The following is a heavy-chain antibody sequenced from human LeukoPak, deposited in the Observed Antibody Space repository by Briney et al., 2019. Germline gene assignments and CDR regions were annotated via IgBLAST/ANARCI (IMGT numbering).Heavy chain of an antibody. D-gene: IGHD2-21*02. CDR1: GFTFSNAW. Sequence: GGSLRLSCAASGFTFSNAWMSWVRQAPGKGLEWVVRIKSKTDGGTTDYAAPVKGRFTISRDDSKNTLYLQMNSLKTEDTAVYYCTTDGSPYCGGDCYYDYWGQGTLVTVSS. V-gene: IGHV3-15*01. J-gene: IGHJ4*02. CDR2: IKSKTDGGTT. CDR3: TTDGSPYCGGDCYYDY.